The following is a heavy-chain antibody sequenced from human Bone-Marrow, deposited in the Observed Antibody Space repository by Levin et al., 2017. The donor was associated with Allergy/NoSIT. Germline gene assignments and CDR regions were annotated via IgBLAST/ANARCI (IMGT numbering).Heavy chain of an antibody. J-gene: IGHJ3*02. CDR3: ARVGGGWYTGAFDI. CDR1: GYSISSGYY. V-gene: IGHV4-38-2*02. CDR2: IYHSGST. D-gene: IGHD6-19*01. Sequence: PSETLSLTCTVSGYSISSGYYWGWIRQPPGKGLEWIGSIYHSGSTYYNPSLKSRVTISVDTSKNQFSLKLSSVTAADTAVYYCARVGGGWYTGAFDIWGQGTMVTVSS.